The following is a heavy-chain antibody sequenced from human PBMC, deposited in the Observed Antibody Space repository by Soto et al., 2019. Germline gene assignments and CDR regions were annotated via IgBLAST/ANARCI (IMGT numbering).Heavy chain of an antibody. CDR3: ARDSNYGSGSYLYY. CDR2: ISYDGSNK. V-gene: IGHV3-30-3*01. CDR1: GFTFSSYA. Sequence: GGSLRLSCAASGFTFSSYAMHWVRQAPGKGLEWVAVISYDGSNKYYADSVKGRFTISRDNSKNTLYLQMNSLRAEDTAVYYCARDSNYGSGSYLYYWGQGTLVTVSS. J-gene: IGHJ4*02. D-gene: IGHD3-10*01.